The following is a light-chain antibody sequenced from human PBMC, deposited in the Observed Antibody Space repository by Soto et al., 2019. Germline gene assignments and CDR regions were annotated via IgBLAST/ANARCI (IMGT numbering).Light chain of an antibody. Sequence: DIQMTQSPSTLSASVGDRVTITCRASQSISSWLAWYQQKPGKAPKVLIYKASNLQSGVPSRFGGSGSGTDFTLTISSLQPDDFATYYCQQCNSYPPTFGQGTTVDIK. J-gene: IGKJ1*01. V-gene: IGKV1-5*03. CDR3: QQCNSYPPT. CDR2: KAS. CDR1: QSISSW.